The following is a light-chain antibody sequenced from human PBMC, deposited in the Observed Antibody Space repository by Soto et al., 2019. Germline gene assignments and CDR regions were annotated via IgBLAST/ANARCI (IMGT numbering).Light chain of an antibody. Sequence: DVQMTQSTSTLSASVGDRVTITCRASQSISSWLAWYQQKPGKAPKLLIYDASSLESGVPSRFSGSGSGTEFTLTISSLQPDDFATYYCQQYNSYWTFGQGTKVAIK. CDR2: DAS. V-gene: IGKV1-5*01. CDR1: QSISSW. J-gene: IGKJ1*01. CDR3: QQYNSYWT.